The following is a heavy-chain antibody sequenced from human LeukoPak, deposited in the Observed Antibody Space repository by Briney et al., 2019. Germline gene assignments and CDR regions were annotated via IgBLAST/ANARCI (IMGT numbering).Heavy chain of an antibody. CDR2: ISWNSGSI. Sequence: GRSLRLSCAASGFTFDDYAVHWVRQAPGKGLEWVSGISWNSGSIGYADSVKGRFTISRDNAKNSLYLQMNSLRAEDTALYYCANLGEGSSDAFDIWGQGTMVTVSS. CDR1: GFTFDDYA. CDR3: ANLGEGSSDAFDI. J-gene: IGHJ3*02. V-gene: IGHV3-9*01. D-gene: IGHD3-16*01.